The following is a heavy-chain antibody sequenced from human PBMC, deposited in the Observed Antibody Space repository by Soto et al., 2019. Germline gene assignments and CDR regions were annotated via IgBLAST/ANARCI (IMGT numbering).Heavy chain of an antibody. CDR2: INPSGGST. Sequence: GASVKVSCKASGYTFTSYYMHWVRQAPGQGLEWMGIINPSGGSTSYAQKFQGRVTMTRDTSTSTVYMELSSLRSEDTAVYYCARARYCSSTSCYFVQYYYYYYGMDVWGQGTTVTVSS. V-gene: IGHV1-46*01. J-gene: IGHJ6*02. CDR1: GYTFTSYY. D-gene: IGHD2-2*01. CDR3: ARARYCSSTSCYFVQYYYYYYGMDV.